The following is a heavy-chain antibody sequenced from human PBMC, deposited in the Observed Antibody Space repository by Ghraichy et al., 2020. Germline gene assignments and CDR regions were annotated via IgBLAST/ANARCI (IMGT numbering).Heavy chain of an antibody. CDR3: ARFVRIGYFAC. V-gene: IGHV4-34*01. Sequence: SETLSLTCAVSGGSFSGFYWSWIRQPPGKGLEWIGEIRESETTYYSPSLKSRVTISVDTSKNHFSLNLTSVTAAGTAVYFCARFVRIGYFACWGQGALVTVSS. CDR1: GGSFSGFY. D-gene: IGHD2-15*01. J-gene: IGHJ4*02. CDR2: IRESETT.